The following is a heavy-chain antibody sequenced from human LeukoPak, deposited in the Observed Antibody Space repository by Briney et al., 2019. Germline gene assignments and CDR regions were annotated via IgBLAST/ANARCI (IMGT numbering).Heavy chain of an antibody. CDR2: IIPIFGTA. Sequence: GSSVKVSCKASGGTFSSYAISWVRQAPGQGLEWIGRIIPIFGTANYAQKFQGRVTITTDESTSTAYMELSSLRSEDTAVYYCASSNLAYCGGDCYSAFDYWGQGTLVTASS. D-gene: IGHD2-21*02. CDR3: ASSNLAYCGGDCYSAFDY. CDR1: GGTFSSYA. J-gene: IGHJ4*02. V-gene: IGHV1-69*05.